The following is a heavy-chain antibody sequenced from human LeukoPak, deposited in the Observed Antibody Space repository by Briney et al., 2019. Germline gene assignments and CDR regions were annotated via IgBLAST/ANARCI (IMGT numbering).Heavy chain of an antibody. CDR2: IWVDGINK. CDR1: GLTFSNYG. Sequence: PGGSLRLSCAASGLTFSNYGMHWVRQAPGKGLEWVAVIWVDGINKYYRDSVEGRFTISRHNSENTLSLQMDSLRAEDTAVYYCARERGPFDAFDIWGQGTMVTVSS. V-gene: IGHV3-33*04. CDR3: ARERGPFDAFDI. J-gene: IGHJ3*02.